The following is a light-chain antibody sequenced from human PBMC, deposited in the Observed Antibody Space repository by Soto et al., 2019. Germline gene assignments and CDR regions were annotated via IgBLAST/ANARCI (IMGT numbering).Light chain of an antibody. J-gene: IGKJ4*01. V-gene: IGKV3-11*01. Sequence: EIVLTQSPATLPLSPGERATLSCRASQSVSYYIAWYQQKPGQAPRLLIYDASSRATGIPARFSGSGSGTDFTLTISGLEPEDFAVYYCQQRSNWPLAFGGGTKVEIK. CDR1: QSVSYY. CDR3: QQRSNWPLA. CDR2: DAS.